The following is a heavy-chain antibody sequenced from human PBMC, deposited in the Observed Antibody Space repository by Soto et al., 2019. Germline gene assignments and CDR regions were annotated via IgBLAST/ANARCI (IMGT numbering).Heavy chain of an antibody. D-gene: IGHD3-10*01. V-gene: IGHV1-46*03. CDR1: GYTFTSYY. Sequence: QVQLVQSGAEVKKPGASVKVSCKASGYTFTSYYMHWVRQAPGQGLEWMGIINPSGGSTSYAQKFQGRVTVTRDTSTSTVYMDLSSLRSEDTAVYYCARVLLGYCYFDLWGRGTLVTVSS. CDR3: ARVLLGYCYFDL. CDR2: INPSGGST. J-gene: IGHJ2*01.